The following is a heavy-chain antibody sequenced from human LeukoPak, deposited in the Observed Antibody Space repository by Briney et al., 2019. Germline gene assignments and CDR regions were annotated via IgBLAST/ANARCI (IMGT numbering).Heavy chain of an antibody. V-gene: IGHV1-69*13. Sequence: ASVKVSCKASGGTFSSYAISWVRQAPGQWLEWMGGIIPIFGTANYAQKFQGRVTITADESTSTAYMELSSLRSEDTAVYYCAREGVADRFDPQDIVVAIAAAGGPFDYWGQGTLVTVSS. CDR2: IIPIFGTA. CDR1: GGTFSSYA. J-gene: IGHJ4*02. D-gene: IGHD6-13*01. CDR3: AREGVADRFDPQDIVVAIAAAGGPFDY.